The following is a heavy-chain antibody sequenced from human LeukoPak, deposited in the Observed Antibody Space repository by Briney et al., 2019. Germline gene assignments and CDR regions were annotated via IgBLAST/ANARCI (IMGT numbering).Heavy chain of an antibody. Sequence: PGGSLRLSCAASGFTFSSYAMSWVRQAPGKGLEWVSAISGSGGSTYYADSVKGRFTISRDNSKNTLYLQMNSLRAEDTAVYYCARVGHEQQLVLLFPHLDVWGQGTTVTVSS. V-gene: IGHV3-23*01. CDR2: ISGSGGST. D-gene: IGHD6-13*01. J-gene: IGHJ6*02. CDR3: ARVGHEQQLVLLFPHLDV. CDR1: GFTFSSYA.